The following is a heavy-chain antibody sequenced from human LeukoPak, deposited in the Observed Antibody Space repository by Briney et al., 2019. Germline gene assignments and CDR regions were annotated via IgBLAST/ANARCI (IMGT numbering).Heavy chain of an antibody. CDR3: ARDYADYFYYYMDV. CDR2: ITPILGIT. Sequence: ASVKVSCKASGGTLNTYTISWVRQAPGQGLEWMGRITPILGITNYAQNFQGRVTLTADKSTSTVYMELSSLRSGDTAVYYCARDYADYFYYYMDVWGKGTTVTVSS. V-gene: IGHV1-69*04. D-gene: IGHD3-16*01. CDR1: GGTLNTYT. J-gene: IGHJ6*03.